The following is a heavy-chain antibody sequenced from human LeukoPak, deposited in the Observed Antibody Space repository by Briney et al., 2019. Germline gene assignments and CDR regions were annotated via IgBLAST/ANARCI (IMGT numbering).Heavy chain of an antibody. CDR3: ARACASAETTDFEGFDI. CDR2: IWCDGSNK. V-gene: IGHV3-33*01. D-gene: IGHD1-1*01. CDR1: GFTFSSYG. Sequence: GGSLRLSCAASGFTFSSYGMNWVRQAPGKGLEWVAVIWCDGSNKYYADSVKGRFTISRDNSKNTLYLQMNSLRDEDTAVYYCARACASAETTDFEGFDIWGQGTMVTVSS. J-gene: IGHJ3*02.